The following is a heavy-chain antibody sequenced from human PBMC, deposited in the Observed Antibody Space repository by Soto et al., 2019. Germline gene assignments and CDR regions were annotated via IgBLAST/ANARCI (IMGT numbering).Heavy chain of an antibody. V-gene: IGHV1-18*01. D-gene: IGHD5-18*01. CDR3: ARIMEGGYTYGYVVDY. CDR1: GYTFTNYG. J-gene: IGHJ4*02. Sequence: QVQLVQSGAEVKKPGASVKVSCKASGYTFTNYGISWVRQAPGQGLEWMGWISAYSGNTKSTQKLQGRVTMTTDTSTNTAYMELRSLRSDDTAVDYCARIMEGGYTYGYVVDYWGQGTLVTVSS. CDR2: ISAYSGNT.